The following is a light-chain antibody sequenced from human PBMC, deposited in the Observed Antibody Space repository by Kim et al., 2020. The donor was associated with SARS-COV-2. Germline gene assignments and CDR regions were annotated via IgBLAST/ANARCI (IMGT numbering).Light chain of an antibody. V-gene: IGLV2-23*02. CDR2: EVT. Sequence: ITITCTGTSSDVWNYNRVSLFQQHPAKAPKLMIYEVTKRPSGVSNRFSGSKSGNTASLTISGLQAEDEGDYYCCSYTGRSTFYGFGSGTKVTVL. CDR1: SSDVWNYNR. CDR3: CSYTGRSTFYG. J-gene: IGLJ1*01.